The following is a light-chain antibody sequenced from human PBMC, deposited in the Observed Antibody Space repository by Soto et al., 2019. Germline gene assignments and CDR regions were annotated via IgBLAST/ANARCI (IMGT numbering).Light chain of an antibody. CDR1: SSNIGSNT. CDR2: GNN. V-gene: IGLV1-44*01. Sequence: QAVVTQPPSASGTPGQRVTISCSGSSSNIGSNTVNWYQQLPGTAPKLLIYGNNQRPSGVPDRFSGSKSGTSASLAISGLQSEDEADYYCAAWDDNLNGVVFGGGTKLTVL. CDR3: AAWDDNLNGVV. J-gene: IGLJ2*01.